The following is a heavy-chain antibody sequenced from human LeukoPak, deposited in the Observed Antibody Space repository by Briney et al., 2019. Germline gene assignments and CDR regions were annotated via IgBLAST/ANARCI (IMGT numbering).Heavy chain of an antibody. D-gene: IGHD3-3*01. V-gene: IGHV5-51*01. Sequence: GESLKISCRRSDTTFSSYWIGWVRQMPGKGLEWMGIIYPGDSDTRYSPSLQGQVTISVDTSIGTAYLQWSSLKASDTAIYYCARQNDFRLDYWGQGTLVTVSA. CDR3: ARQNDFRLDY. J-gene: IGHJ4*02. CDR2: IYPGDSDT. CDR1: DTTFSSYW.